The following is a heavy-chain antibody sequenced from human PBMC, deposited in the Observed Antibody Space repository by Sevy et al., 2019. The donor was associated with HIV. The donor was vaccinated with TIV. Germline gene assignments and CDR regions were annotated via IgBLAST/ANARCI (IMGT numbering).Heavy chain of an antibody. Sequence: GGSLRLSCAASGFTFSAFSMHWVRQAPGKGLEWVATISYDGSNHHYADSVKGRFTISRDNSKSSLYLQMNSLRGEDTAVYYCALERLSSNVAEYFQNWGQGTLVTVSS. CDR2: ISYDGSNH. CDR3: ALERLSSNVAEYFQN. D-gene: IGHD1-1*01. J-gene: IGHJ1*01. CDR1: GFTFSAFS. V-gene: IGHV3-30-3*01.